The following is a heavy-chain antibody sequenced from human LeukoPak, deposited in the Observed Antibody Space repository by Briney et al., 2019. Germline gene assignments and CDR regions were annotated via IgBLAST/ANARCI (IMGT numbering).Heavy chain of an antibody. CDR1: GFTFITYS. D-gene: IGHD3-10*01. CDR3: ARDGITMRILEY. Sequence: GGSLRLSCAPSGFTFITYSINWVRQPPGQGLELVSSITISSSYIYYADSVKGRFSISRDNAKNSLYLEMDSLRAEDTAVYYCARDGITMRILEYWGQGTLVTVSS. V-gene: IGHV3-21*01. CDR2: ITISSSYI. J-gene: IGHJ4*02.